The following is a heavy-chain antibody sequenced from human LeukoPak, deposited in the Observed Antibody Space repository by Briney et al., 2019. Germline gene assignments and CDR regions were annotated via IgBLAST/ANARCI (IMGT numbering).Heavy chain of an antibody. D-gene: IGHD3-3*01. Sequence: GESLKISCKGSGYSFTSYWIGWVRQMPGKGREWRGIIYPGDSDTRYSPSFQGQVTISADKSISTAYLQWSSLKASDTAMYYCARRSTFYDPSYYFDYWGQGTLVTVSS. CDR1: GYSFTSYW. V-gene: IGHV5-51*01. CDR3: ARRSTFYDPSYYFDY. CDR2: IYPGDSDT. J-gene: IGHJ4*02.